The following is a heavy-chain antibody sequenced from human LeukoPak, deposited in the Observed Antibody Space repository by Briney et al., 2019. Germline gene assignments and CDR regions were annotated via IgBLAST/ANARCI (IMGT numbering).Heavy chain of an antibody. CDR2: INHSGST. Sequence: MTSETLSLTCAVYGGSFSGYYWSWIRQPPGKGLELIGEINHSGSTNYNPSLKSRVTISVDTSKNQFSLKLSSVTAADTAVYYCCGVVVVAATPDYYYGMDVWGQGTTVTVSS. J-gene: IGHJ6*02. D-gene: IGHD2-15*01. CDR3: CGVVVVAATPDYYYGMDV. CDR1: GGSFSGYY. V-gene: IGHV4-34*01.